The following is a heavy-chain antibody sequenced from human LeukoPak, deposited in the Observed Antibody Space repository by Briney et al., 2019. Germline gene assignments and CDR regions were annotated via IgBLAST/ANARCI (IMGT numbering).Heavy chain of an antibody. CDR1: GYIFSTYG. V-gene: IGHV1-18*01. CDR2: ISGYNGNT. J-gene: IGHJ4*02. CDR3: ARRRSEEFDFDC. D-gene: IGHD6-19*01. Sequence: ASVKVSCKASGYIFSTYGISWVRQAPGQGLEWMGCISGYNGNTNYAQKLQGRVPMTTDTSTSTAYMELRSLRSDDTAVYYCARRRSEEFDFDCWGQGTLVTVSS.